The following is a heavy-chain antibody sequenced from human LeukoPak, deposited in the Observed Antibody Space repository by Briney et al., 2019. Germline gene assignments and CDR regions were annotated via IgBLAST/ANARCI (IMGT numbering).Heavy chain of an antibody. CDR1: GGSFSGYY. Sequence: PSETLSLTCAVYGGSFSGYYWSWIRQPPGKGLEWIGEINHSGSTNYSPSLKSRVTISVDTSKNQFSLKLSSVTAADTAVYYCARVRYSSSWYGINWFDPWGQGTLVTVSS. CDR3: ARVRYSSSWYGINWFDP. V-gene: IGHV4-34*01. J-gene: IGHJ5*02. CDR2: INHSGST. D-gene: IGHD6-13*01.